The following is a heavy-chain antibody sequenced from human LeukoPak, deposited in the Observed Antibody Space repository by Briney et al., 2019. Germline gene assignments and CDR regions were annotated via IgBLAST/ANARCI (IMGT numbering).Heavy chain of an antibody. CDR1: GFNFSSFG. D-gene: IGHD2-8*02. CDR2: IGYTGTNT. CDR3: ARDLTGKYYIAY. Sequence: TGGSLRLSCAASGFNFSSFGMHWVRRAPGEGLEWVAYIGYTGTNTYYADSVKGRFTISRDNSKNTVHLQMNSLRAADTALYSCARDLTGKYYIAYWGQGTLVTVSS. V-gene: IGHV3-30*02. J-gene: IGHJ4*02.